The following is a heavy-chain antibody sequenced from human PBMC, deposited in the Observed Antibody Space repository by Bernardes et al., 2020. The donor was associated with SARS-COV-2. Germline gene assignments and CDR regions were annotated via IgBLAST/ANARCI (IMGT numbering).Heavy chain of an antibody. CDR2: IKRDGSER. V-gene: IGHV3-7*01. CDR1: GFTFNTYW. D-gene: IGHD4-17*01. J-gene: IGHJ5*02. CDR3: AGLTIDYVEPKGWFDP. Sequence: GGSLRLSRAASGFTFNTYWMSWVRRAPLKGLEWVATIKRDGSERYYVDSVRGRFTISRDNARNALYLQMDSLRAEDTAMYYCAGLTIDYVEPKGWFDPWGQGTLVTVSS.